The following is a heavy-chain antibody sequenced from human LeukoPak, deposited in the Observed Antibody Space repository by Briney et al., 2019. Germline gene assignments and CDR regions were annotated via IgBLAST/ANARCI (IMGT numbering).Heavy chain of an antibody. CDR2: INPNSGGT. V-gene: IGHV1-2*02. CDR3: ARGPQATIFGVGGGSY. J-gene: IGHJ4*02. Sequence: GASVKVSCKASGYTFTGYYMHWVRQAPGQGLEWMGWINPNSGGTNYAQKFQGRVTMTRDTSISTAYMELSRLRSDDTAVYYCARGPQATIFGVGGGSYWGQGTLVTVSS. D-gene: IGHD3-3*01. CDR1: GYTFTGYY.